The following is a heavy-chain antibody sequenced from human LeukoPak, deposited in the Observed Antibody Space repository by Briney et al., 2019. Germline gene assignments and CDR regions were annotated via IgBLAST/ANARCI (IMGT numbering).Heavy chain of an antibody. V-gene: IGHV3-66*02. D-gene: IGHD1-26*01. CDR2: IYSGSST. J-gene: IGHJ4*02. CDR1: GFTVSSNY. Sequence: GGSLRLSCAASGFTVSSNYMSWVRQAPGKGLEWVSVIYSGSSTYYADSVKGGFNISRDISKNTVYLQMNSLRAEDTAVYYCARGGAKGGRFENWGQGTLVTVSS. CDR3: ARGGAKGGRFEN.